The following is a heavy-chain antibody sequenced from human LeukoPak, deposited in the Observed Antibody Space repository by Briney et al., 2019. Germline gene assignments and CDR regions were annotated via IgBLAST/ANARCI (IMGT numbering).Heavy chain of an antibody. CDR3: ARELIASAGTPFDY. D-gene: IGHD6-13*01. Sequence: GGSLRLSCAASGFTFSSYWMSWVRQAPGKGLEWVANIKQDGREKYYVDSVKGRFTISRDNAKNSLYLQMNSLRAEDTAVYYCARELIASAGTPFDYWGQGTLVTVSS. J-gene: IGHJ4*02. CDR2: IKQDGREK. CDR1: GFTFSSYW. V-gene: IGHV3-7*01.